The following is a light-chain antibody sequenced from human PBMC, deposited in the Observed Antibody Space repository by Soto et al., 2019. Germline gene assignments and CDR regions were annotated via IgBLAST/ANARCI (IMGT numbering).Light chain of an antibody. CDR3: AVWDDSLNGLV. V-gene: IGLV1-44*01. CDR2: SNN. CDR1: SSNIGSYT. J-gene: IGLJ2*01. Sequence: QSVLTQPPSASGTPGQRLTISCSGSSSNIGSYTVNWYQQVPGTAPKLLIYSNNQRPSGVPDRFAVSKSGTSASLAIGGLQSDDEADYYCAVWDDSLNGLVFGGGTKLTVL.